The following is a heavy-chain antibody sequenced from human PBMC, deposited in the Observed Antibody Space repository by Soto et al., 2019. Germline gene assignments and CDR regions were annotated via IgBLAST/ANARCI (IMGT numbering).Heavy chain of an antibody. CDR2: ISGSGGST. V-gene: IGHV3-23*01. D-gene: IGHD6-6*01. CDR1: GFTFSSYA. CDR3: AKDGIAARRGRFDY. J-gene: IGHJ4*02. Sequence: PGGSLILSCAASGFTFSSYAMSWVRQAPGKGLEWVSAISGSGGSTYYADSVKGRFTISRDNSKNTLYLQMNSLRAEDTAVYYCAKDGIAARRGRFDYWGQGTLVTVSS.